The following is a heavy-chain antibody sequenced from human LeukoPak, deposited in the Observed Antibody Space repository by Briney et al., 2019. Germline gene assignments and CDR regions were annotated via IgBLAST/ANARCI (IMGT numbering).Heavy chain of an antibody. CDR1: GDSMNSHY. Sequence: SETLSRTCTVSGDSMNSHYWSWIRQPPGKGLEWIGYISYIGSTNYNPSLKSRVTISVDTSKNQFSLRLSSVTAADTAVYYCARDPTTVTKGLDIWGQGTMVTVSS. J-gene: IGHJ3*02. CDR2: ISYIGST. D-gene: IGHD4-17*01. CDR3: ARDPTTVTKGLDI. V-gene: IGHV4-59*11.